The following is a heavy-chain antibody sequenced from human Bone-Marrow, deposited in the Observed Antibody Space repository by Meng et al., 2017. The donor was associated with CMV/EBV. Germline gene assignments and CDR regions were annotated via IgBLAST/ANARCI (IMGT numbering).Heavy chain of an antibody. CDR3: ARGGRGFTI. J-gene: IGHJ3*02. D-gene: IGHD1-26*01. Sequence: GESLKISCAASGFTFNIYAMSWVRQAPGKGLEWVSTISGSGNSIYYADSVKGRFTISRHNSKNTLFLQMNSLRAEDTALYYCARGGRGFTIWGQGTMVTASS. CDR2: ISGSGNSI. CDR1: GFTFNIYA. V-gene: IGHV3-23*01.